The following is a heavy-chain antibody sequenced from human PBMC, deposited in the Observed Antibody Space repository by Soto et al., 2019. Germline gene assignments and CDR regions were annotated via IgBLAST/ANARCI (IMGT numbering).Heavy chain of an antibody. D-gene: IGHD3-22*01. CDR1: GFTVSSNY. Sequence: LRLSCAASGFTVSSNYMSWVRQAPGKGLEWVSVIYSGGSTYYADSVKGRFTISGDNSKNTLYLQMNSLRAEDTAVYYCARESPYYYDSSGDDAFDIWGQGTMVTVSS. CDR2: IYSGGST. V-gene: IGHV3-66*01. J-gene: IGHJ3*02. CDR3: ARESPYYYDSSGDDAFDI.